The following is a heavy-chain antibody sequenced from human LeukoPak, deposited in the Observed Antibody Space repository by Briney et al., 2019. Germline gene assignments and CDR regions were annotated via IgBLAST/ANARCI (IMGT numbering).Heavy chain of an antibody. D-gene: IGHD2-8*01. V-gene: IGHV1-69*04. J-gene: IGHJ4*02. CDR1: GGTFSSYA. CDR2: IIPILGIA. Sequence: ASVKVSCKASGGTFSSYAISWVRQAPGQGLEWMGRIIPILGIANYAQKFQGRVTMTRDTSTSTVYMELSSLRSEDTAVYYCARDPSVIGVDYWGQGTLVTVSS. CDR3: ARDPSVIGVDY.